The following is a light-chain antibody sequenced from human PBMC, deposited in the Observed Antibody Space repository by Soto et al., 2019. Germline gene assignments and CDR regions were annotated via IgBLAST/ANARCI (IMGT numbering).Light chain of an antibody. V-gene: IGKV3-20*01. CDR3: QEYGSSPQT. Sequence: EIVLTQSPGTLSLSPGERATLSCRASQSVSSSYLAWYQQKPGQAPRLLSYGASSRATGIPDRFSGSGSGTDFALTSSRLEPEDSAVYCYQEYGSSPQTFGQGTQLEIK. CDR2: GAS. CDR1: QSVSSSY. J-gene: IGKJ5*01.